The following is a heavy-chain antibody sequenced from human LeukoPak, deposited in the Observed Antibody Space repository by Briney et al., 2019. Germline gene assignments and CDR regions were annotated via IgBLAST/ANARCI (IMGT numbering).Heavy chain of an antibody. V-gene: IGHV3-66*01. D-gene: IGHD1-26*01. J-gene: IGHJ3*01. Sequence: GGSLRLSCAASGFTVSSNYMGWVRQAPGKGLEWVSVIYSDGSTYYADSVKGRFTISRDNSKNTLYLQMNSLRAEDTAVYYCARDSPYSGSYSLWGQGAMVTVSS. CDR2: IYSDGST. CDR1: GFTVSSNY. CDR3: ARDSPYSGSYSL.